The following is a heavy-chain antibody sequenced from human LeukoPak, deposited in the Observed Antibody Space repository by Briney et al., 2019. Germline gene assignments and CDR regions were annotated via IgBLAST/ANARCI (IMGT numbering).Heavy chain of an antibody. CDR2: INPNSGGT. J-gene: IGHJ6*03. V-gene: IGHV1-2*02. Sequence: GASVKVSCKASGYTFTGYYMHWVRQAPGQGLEWMGWINPNSGGTNYAQKFQGRVTMTRDTSISTAYMELSRLRSDDTAVYYCARDGDYCTNGVCYRSHPYMDVWGKGTTVTVSS. D-gene: IGHD2-8*01. CDR3: ARDGDYCTNGVCYRSHPYMDV. CDR1: GYTFTGYY.